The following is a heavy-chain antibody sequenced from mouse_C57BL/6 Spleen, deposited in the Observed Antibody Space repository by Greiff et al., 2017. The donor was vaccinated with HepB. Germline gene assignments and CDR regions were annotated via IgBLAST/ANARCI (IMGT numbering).Heavy chain of an antibody. D-gene: IGHD1-1*01. Sequence: VQLQQSGPELVKPGASVKISCKASGYTFTDYYMNWVKQSHGKSLEWIGDINPNNGGTSYNQKFKGKATLTVDKSSSTAYMELRSLTSEDSAVYYCARLHYGSSYGYFDVWGTGTTVTVSS. CDR1: GYTFTDYY. V-gene: IGHV1-26*01. CDR2: INPNNGGT. J-gene: IGHJ1*03. CDR3: ARLHYGSSYGYFDV.